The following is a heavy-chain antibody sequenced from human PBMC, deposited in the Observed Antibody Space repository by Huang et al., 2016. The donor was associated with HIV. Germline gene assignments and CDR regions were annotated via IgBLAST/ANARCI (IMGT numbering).Heavy chain of an antibody. J-gene: IGHJ6*04. V-gene: IGHV3-30*18. D-gene: IGHD6-13*01. CDR3: AKGGRAAAVMDV. Sequence: QVQLVESGGGVVQPGRSLRLSCAASGFTFSSYGMHWVRPAPGKGLEWVAVISYDKSNKYYADSVKGRFTISRDNSKNTLYLQMNSLTTEDTALYYCAKGGRAAAVMDVWGKGTTVTVSS. CDR2: ISYDKSNK. CDR1: GFTFSSYG.